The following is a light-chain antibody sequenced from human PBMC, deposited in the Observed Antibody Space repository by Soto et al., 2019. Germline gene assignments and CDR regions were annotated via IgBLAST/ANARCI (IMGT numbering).Light chain of an antibody. CDR3: SSYAGSNIH. CDR1: SSDVGGSNY. Sequence: QSALTQPPSASGSPGQSVTISCTGTSSDVGGSNYVSWYQQHPGKAPKLMIYEVSKRPSGVPDRFSGSKSGNTASLTVSGLQAEDEADYYCSSYAGSNIHFGTGTKLTVL. J-gene: IGLJ1*01. V-gene: IGLV2-8*01. CDR2: EVS.